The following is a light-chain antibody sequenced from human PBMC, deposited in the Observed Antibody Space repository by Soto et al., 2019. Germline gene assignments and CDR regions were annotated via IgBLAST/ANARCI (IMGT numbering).Light chain of an antibody. J-gene: IGKJ5*01. Sequence: DIQMTQSPSSLSASVGDRVTITCRASESIARHLNWYQQKPGKAPKLLIYAASILQNGVPSRFRGGGSGTDSTLTINNLQPEDFATYYCQQTYSTLSITFGQGTRLEMK. CDR2: AAS. CDR3: QQTYSTLSIT. CDR1: ESIARH. V-gene: IGKV1-39*01.